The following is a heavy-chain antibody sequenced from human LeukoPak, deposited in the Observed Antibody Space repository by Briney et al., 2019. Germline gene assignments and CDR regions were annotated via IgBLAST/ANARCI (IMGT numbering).Heavy chain of an antibody. V-gene: IGHV1-24*01. J-gene: IGHJ4*02. Sequence: ASVKVSCKVSGYTLTELSMHWVRQAPGKGLEWMGGFDPEDGETIYAQKFQGRVTMTEDTSTDTAYMELSSLRSEDTAVYYCVTDSGGATKFSNQNSGLGEFDYWGQGTLVTVSS. CDR3: VTDSGGATKFSNQNSGLGEFDY. CDR1: GYTLTELS. D-gene: IGHD1-26*01. CDR2: FDPEDGET.